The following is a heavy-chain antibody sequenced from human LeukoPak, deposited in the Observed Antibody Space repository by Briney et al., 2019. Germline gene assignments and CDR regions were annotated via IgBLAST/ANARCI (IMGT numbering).Heavy chain of an antibody. CDR3: ARGAARGPKRVVDY. CDR1: VYTFTLYY. D-gene: IGHD6-25*01. V-gene: IGHV1-2*02. CDR2: INPNSGGT. J-gene: IGHJ4*02. Sequence: GASVTVSFTSSVYTFTLYYMHWVRQAPGQGREGMGWINPNSGGTNYAQKFQGRGTMTSDTAISTAYRELSRLRSDDTAVYYCARGAARGPKRVVDYWGQGTLVTVSS.